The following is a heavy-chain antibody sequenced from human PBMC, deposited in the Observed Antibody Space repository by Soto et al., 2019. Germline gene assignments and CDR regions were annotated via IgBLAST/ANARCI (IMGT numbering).Heavy chain of an antibody. CDR2: IWYDGSNK. D-gene: IGHD2-15*01. CDR1: GFXXSSYG. Sequence: QVQLVESGGGVVQPGRSLRLSCAXSGFXXSSYGMHWVRQAPGKGLEWVAVIWYDGSNKYYADSVKGRFTISRDNSKNTLYLQMNSLRAEXTAVXYXAXXRDVGDWGQGTLVTVSS. J-gene: IGHJ4*02. CDR3: AXXRDVGD. V-gene: IGHV3-33*01.